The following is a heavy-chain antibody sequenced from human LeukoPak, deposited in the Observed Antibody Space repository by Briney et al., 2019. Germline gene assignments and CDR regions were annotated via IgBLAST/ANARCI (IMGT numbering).Heavy chain of an antibody. D-gene: IGHD2-15*01. Sequence: GGSLRLSCAASGFIFSNYAMSWVRQAPGKGLEWVSPISASGLSTYYADSVKGRFTISRDNSKNTLYLQMNSLRAEDTAVYYCAKATMAYCSGGSCCPFDYWGQGTLVTVSS. V-gene: IGHV3-23*01. CDR2: ISASGLST. J-gene: IGHJ4*02. CDR3: AKATMAYCSGGSCCPFDY. CDR1: GFIFSNYA.